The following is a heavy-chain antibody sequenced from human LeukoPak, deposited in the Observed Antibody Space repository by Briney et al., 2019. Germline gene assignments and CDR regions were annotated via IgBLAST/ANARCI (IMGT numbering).Heavy chain of an antibody. CDR1: GASINSGGY. Sequence: SETLSLTCTVSGASINSGGYWSWIRQHPGRGLEWIGYIHYSGATYYNSSLRRRLSISKQTSGNQFSLKLSSVTAADTAVYYCAGIVAAENAAFDIWGQGTMVTVSS. J-gene: IGHJ3*02. V-gene: IGHV4-31*03. CDR2: IHYSGAT. CDR3: AGIVAAENAAFDI. D-gene: IGHD2/OR15-2a*01.